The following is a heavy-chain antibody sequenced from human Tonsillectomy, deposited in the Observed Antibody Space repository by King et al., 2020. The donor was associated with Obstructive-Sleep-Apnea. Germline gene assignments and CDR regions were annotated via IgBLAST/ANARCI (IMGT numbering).Heavy chain of an antibody. J-gene: IGHJ4*02. D-gene: IGHD6-13*01. Sequence: TLKESGPTLVKPTQTLTLTCTFSGFSLSTTGVGVGWVRQPPGKALEWLALIYWDDNKRYSPSLKSRLTITKDTSKNQVVLTMTNVDPVDTATYYCGRIAAAYKSPTFDYWGQGTLVTVSS. V-gene: IGHV2-5*02. CDR2: IYWDDNK. CDR3: GRIAAAYKSPTFDY. CDR1: GFSLSTTGVG.